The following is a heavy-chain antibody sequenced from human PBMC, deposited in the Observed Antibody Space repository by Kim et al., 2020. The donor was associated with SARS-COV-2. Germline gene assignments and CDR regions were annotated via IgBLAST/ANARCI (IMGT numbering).Heavy chain of an antibody. Sequence: GGSLRLSCAASGFTFDDYGMGWVRQAPGKGLEWVSGINRNSDSTGYADSVKGRFTISRDNAKNSLFLQMNSPRAEDTALYHCVRGYAGGPFDLWGQGTLV. D-gene: IGHD3-16*01. V-gene: IGHV3-20*01. CDR1: GFTFDDYG. J-gene: IGHJ4*02. CDR3: VRGYAGGPFDL. CDR2: INRNSDST.